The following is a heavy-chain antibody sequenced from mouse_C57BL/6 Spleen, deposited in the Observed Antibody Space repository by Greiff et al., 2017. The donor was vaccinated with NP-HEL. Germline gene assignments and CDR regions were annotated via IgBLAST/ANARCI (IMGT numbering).Heavy chain of an antibody. V-gene: IGHV5-6*01. D-gene: IGHD4-1*01. Sequence: EVQVVESGGDLVKPGGSLKLSCAASGFTFSSYGMSWVRQTPDKRLEWVATISSGGSYTYYPDSVKGRFTISRDNAKNTLYLQMSSLKSEDTAMYYCARRELGWYFDVWGTGTTVTVSS. J-gene: IGHJ1*03. CDR3: ARRELGWYFDV. CDR1: GFTFSSYG. CDR2: ISSGGSYT.